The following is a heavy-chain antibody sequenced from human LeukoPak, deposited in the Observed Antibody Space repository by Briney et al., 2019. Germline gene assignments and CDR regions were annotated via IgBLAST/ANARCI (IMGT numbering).Heavy chain of an antibody. CDR2: ISAYNGNT. Sequence: ASVKVSCKSSGYTFTSYGIIWVRQAPGQGLEWMGWISAYNGNTNYAQKLQGRVTMTTDTSTSTAYMELRSLRSDDTAVYYCARVSVWFGELPQGADYWGQGTLVTVSS. V-gene: IGHV1-18*01. CDR3: ARVSVWFGELPQGADY. D-gene: IGHD3-10*01. CDR1: GYTFTSYG. J-gene: IGHJ4*02.